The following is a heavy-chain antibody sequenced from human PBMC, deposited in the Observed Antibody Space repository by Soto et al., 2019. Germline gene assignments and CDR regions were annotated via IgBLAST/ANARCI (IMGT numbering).Heavy chain of an antibody. V-gene: IGHV3-30*18. CDR2: ISYDGSNK. CDR1: GFTFSSYG. D-gene: IGHD1-7*01. CDR3: AKEIKLELDYYYYYGMDV. Sequence: QVQLVESGGGVVQPGRSLRLSCAASGFTFSSYGMHWVRQAPGKGLEWVAVISYDGSNKYYADSVKGRFTISRDNSKNTLYLQMNSLRAEDTAVYYCAKEIKLELDYYYYYGMDVWGQGTTVTVSS. J-gene: IGHJ6*02.